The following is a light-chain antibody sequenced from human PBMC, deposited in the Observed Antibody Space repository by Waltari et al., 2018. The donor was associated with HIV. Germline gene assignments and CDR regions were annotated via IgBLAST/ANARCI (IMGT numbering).Light chain of an antibody. CDR3: SSYAGSSMSYA. Sequence: QSALTQPPSASGSPGQSVSISCTGASSDVGAFKYVSWYQQHPGKAPKLLIYDVTKRPSGVPDRLSGSKSGNTASLTVSGLQAEDEAHYYCSSYAGSSMSYAFGTGTKVTVL. CDR1: SSDVGAFKY. J-gene: IGLJ1*01. V-gene: IGLV2-8*01. CDR2: DVT.